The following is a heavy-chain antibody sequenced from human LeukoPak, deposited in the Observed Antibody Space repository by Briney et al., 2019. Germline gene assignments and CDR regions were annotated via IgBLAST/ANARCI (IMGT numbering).Heavy chain of an antibody. J-gene: IGHJ3*02. V-gene: IGHV3-30-3*01. CDR2: ISYDGSNK. Sequence: GSLRLSCAASGFTFSSYAMHWVRQAPGKGLEWVAVISYDGSNKYYADSVKGRFTISRDNSKNTLYLQMNSLRAEDTAVYYCARVGGPRAFDIWGQGTMVTVSS. CDR3: ARVGGPRAFDI. CDR1: GFTFSSYA. D-gene: IGHD2-15*01.